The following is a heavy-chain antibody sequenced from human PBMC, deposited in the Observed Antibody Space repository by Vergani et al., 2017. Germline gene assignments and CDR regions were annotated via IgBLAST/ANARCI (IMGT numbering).Heavy chain of an antibody. Sequence: QVQLVQSGAEVKKPGSSVKVSCKASGYTFTSYGISWVRQAPGQGLEWMGWISAYNGNTNYAQKLQGRVTMTTDTSTSTAYMELRSLRSDDTAVYYCARAPIGSTIFGVVIIRFAFDIWGQGTMVTVSS. D-gene: IGHD3-3*01. V-gene: IGHV1-18*01. J-gene: IGHJ3*02. CDR1: GYTFTSYG. CDR2: ISAYNGNT. CDR3: ARAPIGSTIFGVVIIRFAFDI.